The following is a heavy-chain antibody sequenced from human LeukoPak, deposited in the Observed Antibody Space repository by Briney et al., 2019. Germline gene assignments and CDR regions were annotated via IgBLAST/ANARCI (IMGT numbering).Heavy chain of an antibody. CDR2: INPNSGGT. D-gene: IGHD3-10*01. CDR1: GYTFTGYY. J-gene: IGHJ4*02. CDR3: ARAPMVRGVMNFDY. V-gene: IGHV1-2*02. Sequence: WASVKVSCKASGYTFTGYYMHWVRQAPGQGLEWMGWINPNSGGTNYAQKFQGRVTMTRDTSISTAYMELSRLRSDDTAVYYCARAPMVRGVMNFDYWGQGTLVTVSS.